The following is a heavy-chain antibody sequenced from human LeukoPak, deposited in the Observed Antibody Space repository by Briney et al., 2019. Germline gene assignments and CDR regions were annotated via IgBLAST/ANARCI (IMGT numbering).Heavy chain of an antibody. CDR1: GGTFSSYA. D-gene: IGHD6-13*01. V-gene: IGHV1-69*05. Sequence: ASVKVSCKASGGTFSSYAISWVRQAPGQGLEWMGGITPIFGTANYAQKFQGRVTITTDESTSTAYMELSSLRSEDTAVYYCARTHSSSWYVGWFDPWGQGTLVTVSS. CDR3: ARTHSSSWYVGWFDP. J-gene: IGHJ5*02. CDR2: ITPIFGTA.